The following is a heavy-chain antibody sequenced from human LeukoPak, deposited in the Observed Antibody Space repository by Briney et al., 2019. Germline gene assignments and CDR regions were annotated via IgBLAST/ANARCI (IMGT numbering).Heavy chain of an antibody. CDR1: GFTVSSNY. CDR3: AKAPQLWYLDY. J-gene: IGHJ4*02. V-gene: IGHV3-66*01. Sequence: GGSLRLSCAASGFTVSSNYMSWARQAPGKGLEWVSVIYSGGSTYYADSVKGRFTISRDNSKNTLYLQMNSLRAEDTAVYYCAKAPQLWYLDYWGQGTLVTVSS. CDR2: IYSGGST. D-gene: IGHD5-18*01.